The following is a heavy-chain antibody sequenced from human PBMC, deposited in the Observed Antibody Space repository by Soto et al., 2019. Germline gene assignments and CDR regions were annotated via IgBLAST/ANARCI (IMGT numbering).Heavy chain of an antibody. D-gene: IGHD3-10*01. Sequence: PGGSLRLSCVVSGLSFGSYVMHWVRQSPGKGLEWVALISYDGSKKYYMDSVKGRFTISRDNSLGTLFLQMISLRPEDTAVYYCAKSRGVDNYYYGMDVWGQGTTAPVSS. CDR2: ISYDGSKK. V-gene: IGHV3-30*18. CDR1: GLSFGSYV. CDR3: AKSRGVDNYYYGMDV. J-gene: IGHJ6*02.